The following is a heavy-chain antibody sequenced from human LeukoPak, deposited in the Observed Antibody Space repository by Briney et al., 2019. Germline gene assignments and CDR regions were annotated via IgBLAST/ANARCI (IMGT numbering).Heavy chain of an antibody. Sequence: GGSLRLSCAASGFTFSSYSMNWVRQAPGKGLEWVSAISGSGGSTYYADSVKGRFTISRDNSKNTLYLQMNSLRAEDTAVYYCAKSLPVYCSSTSCSPSWAFDIWGQGTMVTVSS. CDR2: ISGSGGST. CDR3: AKSLPVYCSSTSCSPSWAFDI. V-gene: IGHV3-23*01. J-gene: IGHJ3*02. CDR1: GFTFSSYS. D-gene: IGHD2-2*01.